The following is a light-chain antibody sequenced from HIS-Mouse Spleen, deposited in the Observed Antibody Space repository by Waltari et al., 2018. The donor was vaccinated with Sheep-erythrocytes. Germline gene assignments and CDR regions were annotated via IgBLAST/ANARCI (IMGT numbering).Light chain of an antibody. J-gene: IGLJ2*01. CDR3: QVWKV. Sequence: SYELTQPPSVSVSPGQTARITCSGDALPKKYAYWYQQKPGQAPVLVVYDDSDRPSGFPERFSGSNSGNTATLTISRVEAGDEADYYCQVWKVFGGGTKLTVL. CDR1: ALPKKY. V-gene: IGLV3-21*02. CDR2: DDS.